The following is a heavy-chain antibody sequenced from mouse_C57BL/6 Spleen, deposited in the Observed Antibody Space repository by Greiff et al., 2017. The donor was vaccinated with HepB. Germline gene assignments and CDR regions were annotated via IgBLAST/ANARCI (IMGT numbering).Heavy chain of an antibody. V-gene: IGHV1-69*01. J-gene: IGHJ2*01. CDR3: ARMVYYYGSSYGYFDY. D-gene: IGHD1-1*01. CDR1: GYTFTSYW. Sequence: QVQLQQSGAELVMPGASVKLSCKASGYTFTSYWMHWVKQRPGQGLEWIGEIDPSDSYTNYNQKFKGKSTLTVDKSSSTAYMQLSSLTSEDSAVYYCARMVYYYGSSYGYFDYWGQGTTLTVSS. CDR2: IDPSDSYT.